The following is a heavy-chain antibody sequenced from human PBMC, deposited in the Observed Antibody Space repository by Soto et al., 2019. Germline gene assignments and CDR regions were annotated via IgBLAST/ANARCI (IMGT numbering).Heavy chain of an antibody. Sequence: PSETLSLTCTVSGGSVSSVSYYWSWVRQPPGRGLECIGYVDYSGTTYYNPSLKSRVTISLYPSKNQVSLKPSSVTAADTAVYNCARGQFLASNSIYGMDVWGQGTTVTVSS. CDR2: VDYSGTT. CDR3: ARGQFLASNSIYGMDV. J-gene: IGHJ6*02. CDR1: GGSVSSVSYY. D-gene: IGHD3-3*01. V-gene: IGHV4-61*01.